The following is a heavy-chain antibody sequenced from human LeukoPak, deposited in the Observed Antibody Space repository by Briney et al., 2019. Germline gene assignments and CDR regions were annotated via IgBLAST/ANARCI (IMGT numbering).Heavy chain of an antibody. CDR3: ARRAPYCGGDCYSLFDY. D-gene: IGHD2-21*02. J-gene: IGHJ4*02. CDR2: IYPGDADT. Sequence: GQSLKISCKGSGYSFTSYWIGGVRQMPGKGLEWMGIIYPGDADTRYSPSFQGQVTISADKSISTAYLQWSSLKASDTAMYYCARRAPYCGGDCYSLFDYWGQGTLVTVSS. CDR1: GYSFTSYW. V-gene: IGHV5-51*01.